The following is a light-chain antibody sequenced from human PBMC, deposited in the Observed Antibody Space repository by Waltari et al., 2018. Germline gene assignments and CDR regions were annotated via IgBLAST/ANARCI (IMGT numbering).Light chain of an antibody. V-gene: IGLV2-14*03. J-gene: IGLJ2*01. CDR2: NAS. CDR3: SSYISSSTLEL. Sequence: QSVLTQPASVSGSPGPSITISCTGTSSDVGGYNYVSWYQQHPGKAPKLMIYNASNRPSGVSNPFSGSKSGNTASLTISWLQAEDEADYYCSSYISSSTLELFGGGTSLTVL. CDR1: SSDVGGYNY.